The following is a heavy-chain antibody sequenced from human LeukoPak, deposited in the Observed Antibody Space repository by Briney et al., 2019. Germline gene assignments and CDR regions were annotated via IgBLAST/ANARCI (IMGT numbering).Heavy chain of an antibody. J-gene: IGHJ4*02. D-gene: IGHD4-17*01. CDR1: GGSFSGYY. Sequence: PSETLSLTCAVSGGSFSGYYWSWIRQPPGKGLEWIGEINHSGSTNYNPSLMSRVTISLDTSKNQLSLMLSSVPSADTTVYYCARSNGDYADWGQGTQATVSS. CDR2: INHSGST. CDR3: ARSNGDYAD. V-gene: IGHV4-34*01.